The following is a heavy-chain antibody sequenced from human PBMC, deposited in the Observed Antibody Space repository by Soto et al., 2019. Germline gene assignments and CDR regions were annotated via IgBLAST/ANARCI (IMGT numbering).Heavy chain of an antibody. V-gene: IGHV4-39*01. D-gene: IGHD1-1*01. CDR2: IYYGGFS. J-gene: IGHJ4*02. Sequence: TSETLSLTCTVSGAPFSSTDNYWGWIRQPPGKGLEWIGTIYYGGFSYYNPSLKSRVTISVDTSKNQFSLQLSSVTAADTAVFYCARLLTTRRNYFDYWGQGTLVTVSS. CDR1: GAPFSSTDNY. CDR3: ARLLTTRRNYFDY.